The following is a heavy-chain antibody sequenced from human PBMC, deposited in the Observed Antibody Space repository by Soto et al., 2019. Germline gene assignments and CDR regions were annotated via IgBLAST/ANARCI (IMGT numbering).Heavy chain of an antibody. J-gene: IGHJ5*02. CDR1: GYSFISYY. Sequence: QAQVVQSGAEVKKPGASVKVTCQASGYSFISYYVHWMRQAPGQGLEWMGMINPRDGDTKFAQNFQRRVTLTRDTSTSTVDMELSSLRSEDTAVYYCARGSPSSSRLGWLDPWGQGTQVTVSS. D-gene: IGHD2-2*01. CDR3: ARGSPSSSRLGWLDP. CDR2: INPRDGDT. V-gene: IGHV1-46*01.